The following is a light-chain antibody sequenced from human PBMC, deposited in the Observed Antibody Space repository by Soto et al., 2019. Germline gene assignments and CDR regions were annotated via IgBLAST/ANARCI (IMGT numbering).Light chain of an antibody. CDR1: QSVSSSY. J-gene: IGKJ1*01. CDR2: ATS. Sequence: EIVLTQSPGTLSSSPGERATLSCRASQSVSSSYLAWYQHKPGQAPRLLIYATSSRATGIPDRFGGSGSGTDFTLTISRLEPEDFAVYYCQQYFASSWTFGQGTKVDIK. CDR3: QQYFASSWT. V-gene: IGKV3-20*01.